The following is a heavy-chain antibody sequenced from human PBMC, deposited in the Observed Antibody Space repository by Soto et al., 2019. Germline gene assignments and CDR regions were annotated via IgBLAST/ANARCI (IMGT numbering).Heavy chain of an antibody. J-gene: IGHJ5*02. CDR3: ASNLKVDTAMVASNWLDP. CDR1: GYTFTSYG. Sequence: ASVKVSCKASGYTFTSYGISWVRQAPGQGLEWMGWISAYNGNTNYAQKLQGRVTMTTDTSTSTAYMELRSLRSDDTAVYYCASNLKVDTAMVASNWLDPWGQGTLVTVSS. D-gene: IGHD5-18*01. V-gene: IGHV1-18*01. CDR2: ISAYNGNT.